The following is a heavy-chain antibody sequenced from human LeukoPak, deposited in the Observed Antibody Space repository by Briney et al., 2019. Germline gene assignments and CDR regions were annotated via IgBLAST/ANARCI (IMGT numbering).Heavy chain of an antibody. V-gene: IGHV3-23*01. D-gene: IGHD5-24*01. CDR1: GFTFSNYA. CDR3: ARDLEGY. CDR2: ISADARST. J-gene: IGHJ4*02. Sequence: GGSLRLSCAASGFTFSNYAMSWVRQAPGKGLEWVSAISADARSTYHADSVKGRFTISRDNAKNSLYLQMNSLRAEDTAVYYCARDLEGYWGQGTLVTVSS.